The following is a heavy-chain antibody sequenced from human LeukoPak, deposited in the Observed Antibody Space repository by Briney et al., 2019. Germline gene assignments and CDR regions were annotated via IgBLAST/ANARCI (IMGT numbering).Heavy chain of an antibody. CDR3: SRDIRVRYMPMVRPVEYYQHHAMHV. D-gene: IGHD3-10*01. J-gene: IGHJ6*02. CDR1: GFSLTSNG. V-gene: IGHV3-30*03. Sequence: GGSLRHSCAASGFSLTSNGMHWVRQAPGKGLEWVAFISHDGNKKYYADSVKGRFTVSRDSSKSTLFLQMDSLRRDDTPVYYCSRDIRVRYMPMVRPVEYYQHHAMHVWGQGTTVTVYS. CDR2: ISHDGNKK.